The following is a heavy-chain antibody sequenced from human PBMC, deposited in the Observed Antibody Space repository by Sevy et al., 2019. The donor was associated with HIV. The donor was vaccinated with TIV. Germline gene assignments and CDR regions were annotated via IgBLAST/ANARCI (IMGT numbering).Heavy chain of an antibody. CDR2: YSYGGST. CDR1: GGSITDKKYY. CDR3: ARRVAAAGQGNEYFQH. J-gene: IGHJ1*01. V-gene: IGHV4-39*02. D-gene: IGHD6-13*01. Sequence: SETLSLTCTVSGGSITDKKYYWAWIRQPPGKGLEWIGSYSYGGSTYYNPSLQSSVTLSVDTCKNHFSLKLSSVTAADTAKYYCARRVAAAGQGNEYFQHWGRGTLVTVSS.